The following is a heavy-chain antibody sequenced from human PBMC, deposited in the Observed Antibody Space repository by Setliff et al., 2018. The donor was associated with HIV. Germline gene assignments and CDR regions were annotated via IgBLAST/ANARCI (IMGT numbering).Heavy chain of an antibody. CDR1: DSGTYY. Sequence: PSETLSLTCTVSDSGTYYWSWIRQPPGKGLEWIGEINHSGGTNYNPSLKSRVTISVDTSENQSSLKLSSVTAADTAVYYCARDGYSSSWYVISGSFDYWGQGILVTVS. V-gene: IGHV4-34*01. CDR2: INHSGGT. D-gene: IGHD6-13*01. J-gene: IGHJ4*02. CDR3: ARDGYSSSWYVISGSFDY.